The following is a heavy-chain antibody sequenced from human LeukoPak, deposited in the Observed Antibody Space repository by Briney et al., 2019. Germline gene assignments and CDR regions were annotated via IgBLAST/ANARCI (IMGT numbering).Heavy chain of an antibody. Sequence: GGSLRFSCAGSGFTFSTYWMHWVHKAAGKGLVWVSRINGDGSNTTYADSVKGRFTMSRDNAKNTLYLQMHSLRAADSAVYYCARAMPNDNWFDPWGQGSLVTVSS. J-gene: IGHJ5*02. CDR1: GFTFSTYW. V-gene: IGHV3-74*03. CDR3: ARAMPNDNWFDP. D-gene: IGHD2-2*01. CDR2: INGDGSNT.